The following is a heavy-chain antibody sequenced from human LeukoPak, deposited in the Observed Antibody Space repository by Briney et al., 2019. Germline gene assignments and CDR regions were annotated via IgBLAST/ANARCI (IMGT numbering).Heavy chain of an antibody. Sequence: GALRLSCAASGFTFSSYGMHWVRQAPGKGLEWVAVISYDGSNKYYADSVKGRFTISRDNSKNTLYLQMNSLRAEDTAVYYCAKARYSSSWYYLDYWGQGTLVTVSS. V-gene: IGHV3-30*18. CDR3: AKARYSSSWYYLDY. CDR2: ISYDGSNK. CDR1: GFTFSSYG. D-gene: IGHD6-13*01. J-gene: IGHJ4*02.